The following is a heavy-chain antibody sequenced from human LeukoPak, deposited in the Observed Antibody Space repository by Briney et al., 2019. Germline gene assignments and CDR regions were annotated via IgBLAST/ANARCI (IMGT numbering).Heavy chain of an antibody. CDR1: GFTFSSYA. CDR2: ISGSGGSS. V-gene: IGHV3-23*01. Sequence: PGGSLGLSCAASGFTFSSYAMSWVRQAPGKGLEWVSAISGSGGSSYYADSVRGRFTISRDNSKNTLYLQMDSLRADDTAVYYCAKDTGRRVSSYFDYWGQGTLVTVSS. J-gene: IGHJ4*02. D-gene: IGHD6-6*01. CDR3: AKDTGRRVSSYFDY.